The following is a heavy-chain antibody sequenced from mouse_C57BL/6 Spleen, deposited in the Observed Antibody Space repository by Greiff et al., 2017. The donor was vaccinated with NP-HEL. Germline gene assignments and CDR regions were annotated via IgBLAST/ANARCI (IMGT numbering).Heavy chain of an antibody. J-gene: IGHJ1*03. CDR1: GYTFTDYY. Sequence: EVQLQQSGPELVKPGASVKISCKASGYTFTDYYMNWVKQSHGKSLEWIGDINPNNGGTSYNQKFKGKATLTVDKSSSTAYMELRSLTSEDSAVYYCARTALLRWRGYFDVWGTGTTVTVSS. D-gene: IGHD1-1*01. CDR2: INPNNGGT. CDR3: ARTALLRWRGYFDV. V-gene: IGHV1-26*01.